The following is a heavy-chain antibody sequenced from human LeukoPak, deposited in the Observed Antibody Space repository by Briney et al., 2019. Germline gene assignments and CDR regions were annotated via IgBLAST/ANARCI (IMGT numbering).Heavy chain of an antibody. J-gene: IGHJ6*03. V-gene: IGHV4-59*01. CDR1: GGSISSYY. CDR2: IYYSGST. CDR3: ARVIAARRFYYYYYMDV. D-gene: IGHD6-6*01. Sequence: SETLSLTCTVSGGSISSYYWSWIRQPPGKGLEWIGYIYYSGSTNYNPSLKSRVTISVDTSKNQFSLKLSSVTAADTAVYYCARVIAARRFYYYYYMDVWGKGTTVTVSS.